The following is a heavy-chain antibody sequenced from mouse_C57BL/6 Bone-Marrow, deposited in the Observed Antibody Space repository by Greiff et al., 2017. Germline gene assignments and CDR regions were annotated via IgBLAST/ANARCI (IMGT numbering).Heavy chain of an antibody. V-gene: IGHV7-3*01. J-gene: IGHJ1*03. CDR2: IRNKANGYTT. CDR3: ARYYDYDGYFDV. CDR1: GFTFTDYY. Sequence: EVKLMESGGGLAQPGGSLSLSCAASGFTFTDYYMSWVRQPPGKALEWLGFIRNKANGYTTEYSASVKGRFTISRDNSQSILYLQMNALRAEDSATYYCARYYDYDGYFDVWGTGTTVTVSS. D-gene: IGHD2-4*01.